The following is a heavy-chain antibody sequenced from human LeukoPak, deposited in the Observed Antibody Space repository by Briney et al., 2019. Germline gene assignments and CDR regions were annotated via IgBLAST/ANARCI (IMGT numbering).Heavy chain of an antibody. J-gene: IGHJ4*02. V-gene: IGHV4-59*01. CDR3: ARIEVDDSSGYLDY. CDR2: IYYSVST. Sequence: SETLPLTCTVSGGYISSYYWSWIRQPPGKGLEWIGYIYYSVSTNYNPSLKSRVTISVDTSKNQFYLKLSSVTAADTAVYYCARIEVDDSSGYLDYWGQGTLVTVSS. CDR1: GGYISSYY. D-gene: IGHD3-22*01.